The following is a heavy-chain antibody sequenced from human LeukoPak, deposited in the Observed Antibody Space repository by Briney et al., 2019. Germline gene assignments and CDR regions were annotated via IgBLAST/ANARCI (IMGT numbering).Heavy chain of an antibody. Sequence: SETLSLTCAVYGGSVSGYYWSWIRQPPGKGLEGIGEINHSGSTNYNPSLKSRVTISVDTSKNQLSLKLSSVTAADTAVYYCARVMAYSYGALFDYWGQGTLVTVSS. CDR1: GGSVSGYY. V-gene: IGHV4-34*01. D-gene: IGHD5-18*01. CDR2: INHSGST. CDR3: ARVMAYSYGALFDY. J-gene: IGHJ4*02.